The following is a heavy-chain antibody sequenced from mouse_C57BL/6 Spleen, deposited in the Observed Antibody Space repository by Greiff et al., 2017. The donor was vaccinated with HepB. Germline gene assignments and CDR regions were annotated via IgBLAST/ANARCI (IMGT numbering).Heavy chain of an antibody. Sequence: VQLQQSGPELVKPGASVKISCKASGYSFTGYYMNWVKQSPEKSLEWIGEINPSTGGTTYNQKFKAKATLTVAKSTSTAYMQLKSLTSEDSAVYYCARFVYDGYFFAYWGQGTLVTVSA. D-gene: IGHD2-3*01. CDR1: GYSFTGYY. CDR2: INPSTGGT. J-gene: IGHJ3*01. V-gene: IGHV1-42*01. CDR3: ARFVYDGYFFAY.